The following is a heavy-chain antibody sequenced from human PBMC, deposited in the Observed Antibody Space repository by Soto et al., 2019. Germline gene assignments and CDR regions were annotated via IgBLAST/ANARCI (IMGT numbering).Heavy chain of an antibody. D-gene: IGHD5-18*01. CDR1: GLIISTHW. Sequence: EAQLVQSGGGLVQPGGSLRLSCTASGLIISTHWMSWVRQTPEKGLEWVGNIKEDGSEQYYEDSVNGRFTISRDNAKNALYLQLNSLRVEDTAVYYCARDDYGYAHWCQGSRVTVSS. CDR2: IKEDGSEQ. J-gene: IGHJ4*02. V-gene: IGHV3-7*04. CDR3: ARDDYGYAH.